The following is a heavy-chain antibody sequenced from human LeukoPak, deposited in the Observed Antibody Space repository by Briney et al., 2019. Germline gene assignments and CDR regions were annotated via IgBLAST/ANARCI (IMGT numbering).Heavy chain of an antibody. J-gene: IGHJ4*02. CDR3: ARLEYCTGGSCYSLDY. CDR1: GFTFSSYE. CDR2: ISSSGSTI. D-gene: IGHD2-15*01. V-gene: IGHV3-48*03. Sequence: GGSLRLSCAASGFTFSSYEMNWVRQAPGKGLEWVSYISSSGSTIFYADSVKGRFTISRDNAKNSLFLQMDSLRAEDTAVYYCARLEYCTGGSCYSLDYWGQGTLVTVSS.